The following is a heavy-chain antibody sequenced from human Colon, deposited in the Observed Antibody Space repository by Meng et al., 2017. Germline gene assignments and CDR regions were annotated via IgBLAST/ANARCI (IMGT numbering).Heavy chain of an antibody. J-gene: IGHJ4*02. Sequence: GESLKISCAASGFTFSSYWMSWVRQAPGKGLEWVANIKQDGSEKYYVDSVKGRFTISRDNAKNSLYLQMNSLRAEDTAVYYCVRGGGTGAFWGQGTLVTVSS. D-gene: IGHD2-15*01. CDR1: GFTFSSYW. CDR3: VRGGGTGAF. V-gene: IGHV3-7*01. CDR2: IKQDGSEK.